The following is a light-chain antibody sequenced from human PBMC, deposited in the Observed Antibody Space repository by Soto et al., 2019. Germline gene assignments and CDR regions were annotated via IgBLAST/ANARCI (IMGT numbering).Light chain of an antibody. V-gene: IGKV3-20*01. CDR3: QQYGKT. J-gene: IGKJ1*01. CDR2: GAS. CDR1: QVFSSSY. Sequence: EIVLTQSPGTLSLPPGERATLSCRASQVFSSSYLAWYQQKPGQAPRLLIYGASSRATGIPDRFRGSGSGTDFTLTIGRPETEDCAVYYCQQYGKTFGQGNKVESK.